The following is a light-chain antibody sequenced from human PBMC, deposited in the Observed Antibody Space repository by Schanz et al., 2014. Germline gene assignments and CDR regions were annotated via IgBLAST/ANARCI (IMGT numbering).Light chain of an antibody. Sequence: QSALTQPASVSGSPGQSITISCTGTSSDVGSYNLVSWYQQPPGKAPKLMIYEGSKRPSGVSNRISGSKSGNTASLTISGVQAEDEADYYCCSYAGSSTWVFGGGTKLTVL. J-gene: IGLJ3*02. V-gene: IGLV2-23*01. CDR1: SSDVGSYNL. CDR3: CSYAGSSTWV. CDR2: EGS.